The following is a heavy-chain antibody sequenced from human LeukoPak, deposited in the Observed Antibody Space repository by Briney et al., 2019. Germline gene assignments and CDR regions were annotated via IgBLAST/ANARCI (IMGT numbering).Heavy chain of an antibody. CDR2: IQFHGSDE. V-gene: IGHV3-30*02. CDR1: GFIFNTYG. Sequence: GGSLRLSCAASGFIFNTYGMHWVRQAPGKGLEWVAFIQFHGSDEHYADSVKGRFTISRDNSKNTLYLQMNSLRPDDTSVYYCAEDQPLQPFHYWGQGTLVTVSS. CDR3: AEDQPLQPFHY. J-gene: IGHJ4*02. D-gene: IGHD5-24*01.